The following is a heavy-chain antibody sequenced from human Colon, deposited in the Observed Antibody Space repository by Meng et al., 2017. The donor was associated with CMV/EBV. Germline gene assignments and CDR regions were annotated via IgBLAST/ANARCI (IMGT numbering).Heavy chain of an antibody. V-gene: IGHV1-18*01. Sequence: QVQLVQSGAEMKKPGASVKVSCTASGYTFSNYGISWLRQAPGQGLEWMGWISAYNGNTNYAQNFQGRLTVTTDTSTNTAYMELTRLRSDDTAVYFCARGGYISSWYVAPDYWGQGTLVTVSS. CDR2: ISAYNGNT. J-gene: IGHJ4*02. D-gene: IGHD6-13*01. CDR3: ARGGYISSWYVAPDY. CDR1: GYTFSNYG.